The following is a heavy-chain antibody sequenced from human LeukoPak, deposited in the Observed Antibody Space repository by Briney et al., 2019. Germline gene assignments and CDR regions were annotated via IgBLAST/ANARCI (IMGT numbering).Heavy chain of an antibody. CDR3: ARENVDLRYFDWSLGYFDY. V-gene: IGHV3-30*02. CDR2: IRYDGSNK. D-gene: IGHD3-9*01. J-gene: IGHJ4*02. CDR1: GFTFSSYG. Sequence: GGSLRLSCAASGFTFSSYGMHWVRQAPGKGLEWVAFIRYDGSNKYYADSVKGRFTISRDNSKNTLYLQMNSLRAEDTAVYYCARENVDLRYFDWSLGYFDYWGQGTLVTVSS.